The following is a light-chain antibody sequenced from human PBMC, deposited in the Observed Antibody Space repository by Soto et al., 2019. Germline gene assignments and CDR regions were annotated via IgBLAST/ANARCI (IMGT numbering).Light chain of an antibody. CDR1: SSDVGSYNL. CDR2: EVS. J-gene: IGLJ2*01. Sequence: QSVLTQPASVSGSPGQSITISCTGTSSDVGSYNLVSWYRQHPGKAPKLMIYEVSKRPSGVSNRFSGSKSGNTASLTISGLQAEDEADYYCCSYAGSNTPVVFGGGTKLTVL. V-gene: IGLV2-23*02. CDR3: CSYAGSNTPVV.